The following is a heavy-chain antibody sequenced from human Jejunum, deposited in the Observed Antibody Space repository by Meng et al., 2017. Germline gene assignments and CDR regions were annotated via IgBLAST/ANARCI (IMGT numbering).Heavy chain of an antibody. CDR1: GGSISDYY. V-gene: IGHV4-34*01. CDR3: ARGNEYSNYGADF. CDR2: INDSGST. Sequence: VKLQQWGAGQLKPSETLSLTCAVYGGSISDYYWTWLRQPPGKGLEWIGEINDSGSTNYNPALKSRVTISVDTSKSQFYLRVSSVTAADTAVYYCARGNEYSNYGADFWGQGTLVTVSS. J-gene: IGHJ4*02. D-gene: IGHD4-11*01.